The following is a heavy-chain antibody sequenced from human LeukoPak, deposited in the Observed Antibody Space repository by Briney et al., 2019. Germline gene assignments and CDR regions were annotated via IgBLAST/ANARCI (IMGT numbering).Heavy chain of an antibody. Sequence: PSETLSLTCTVSGGSISSSSYYWGWIRQPPGKGLEWIGSIYYSGSTYYNPSLKSRVTISVDTSKNQFSLKLSSVTAADTAVYYCARAYDSSGYYFVYWGQGTLVTVSS. J-gene: IGHJ4*02. CDR3: ARAYDSSGYYFVY. D-gene: IGHD3-22*01. V-gene: IGHV4-39*07. CDR2: IYYSGST. CDR1: GGSISSSSYY.